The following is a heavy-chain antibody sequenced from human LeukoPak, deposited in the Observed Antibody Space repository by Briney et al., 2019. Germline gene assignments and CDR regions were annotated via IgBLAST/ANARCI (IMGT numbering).Heavy chain of an antibody. CDR2: IKEDGSAQ. J-gene: IGHJ5*02. CDR1: GFTFNSYW. Sequence: PGGSLRLSCAASGFTFNSYWMSWVRQAPGKGLEWVANIKEDGSAQYYVDSVKGRFTISRDNAQNSLNLQMNSLRAEDTAVYYCATSSNAPGNHWGQGTLVTVYS. V-gene: IGHV3-7*01. CDR3: ATSSNAPGNH. D-gene: IGHD2-2*01.